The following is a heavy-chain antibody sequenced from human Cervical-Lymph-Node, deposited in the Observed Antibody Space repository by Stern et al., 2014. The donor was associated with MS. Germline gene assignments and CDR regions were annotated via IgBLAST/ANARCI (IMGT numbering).Heavy chain of an antibody. Sequence: QVQLQESGPGLVKPSETLSLTCTVSGGSISSSSYYWGWIRQPPGKGLEWIGSIYYSGSTYYNPSLKSRVTISVEQSQNKFSLKLSSVTAADTAVYYCFSYQPNWFDPWGQGTLVTVSS. D-gene: IGHD1-26*01. CDR2: IYYSGST. CDR3: FSYQPNWFDP. J-gene: IGHJ5*02. V-gene: IGHV4-39*01. CDR1: GGSISSSSYY.